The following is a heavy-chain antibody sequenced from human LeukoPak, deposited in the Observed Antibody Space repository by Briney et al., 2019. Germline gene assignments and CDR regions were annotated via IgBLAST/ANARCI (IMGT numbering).Heavy chain of an antibody. Sequence: GGSLRLSCAASGFTFSSYAMRWVRQAPGKGLEWVAVISYDGSNKYYADSVKGRFTISRDNSKNSLYLQMNSLRAEDTAVYYCARGSYSSGYYYVPPPQNFDYWGQGTLVTVSS. D-gene: IGHD3-22*01. CDR3: ARGSYSSGYYYVPPPQNFDY. V-gene: IGHV3-30-3*01. CDR2: ISYDGSNK. CDR1: GFTFSSYA. J-gene: IGHJ4*02.